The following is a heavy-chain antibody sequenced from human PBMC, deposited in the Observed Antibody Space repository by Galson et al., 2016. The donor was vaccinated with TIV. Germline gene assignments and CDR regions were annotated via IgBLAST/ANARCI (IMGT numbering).Heavy chain of an antibody. CDR3: ARDRPDYDDRYSFDY. V-gene: IGHV4-31*03. J-gene: IGHJ4*02. D-gene: IGHD4-17*01. CDR1: GDSISRGVYY. CDR2: SYYRGNT. Sequence: LSLTCTVSGDSISRGVYYWSWLRQHPGQGLEWIGYSYYRGNTYYNPSLKSRVNISIDTSKNQFSLTLSSVTAADTAVYYCARDRPDYDDRYSFDYWGQGTLVTVSS.